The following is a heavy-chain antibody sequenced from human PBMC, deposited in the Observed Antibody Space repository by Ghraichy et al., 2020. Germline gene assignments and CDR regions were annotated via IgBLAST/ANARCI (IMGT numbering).Heavy chain of an antibody. Sequence: SETLSLTCAVYGGSFSGYYWSWIRQPPGKGLEWIGEINHSGSTNYNPSLKSRVTISVDTSKNQFSLKLSSVTAADTAVYYCATRRRFLEWLFNADAFDIWGQGTMVTVSS. CDR3: ATRRRFLEWLFNADAFDI. D-gene: IGHD3-3*01. V-gene: IGHV4-34*01. CDR2: INHSGST. CDR1: GGSFSGYY. J-gene: IGHJ3*02.